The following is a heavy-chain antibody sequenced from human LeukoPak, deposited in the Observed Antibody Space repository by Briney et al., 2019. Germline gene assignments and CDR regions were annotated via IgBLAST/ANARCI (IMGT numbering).Heavy chain of an antibody. CDR1: GGSISSYY. J-gene: IGHJ4*02. CDR3: AREGDNGYFDY. V-gene: IGHV4-59*01. Sequence: KPSETLSLTCTVSGGSISSYYWSWIRQPPGKGLEWIGYIYYSGSTNYNPSLKSRVTISVDTSKNQFSLKLSSVTAADTAVSYCAREGDNGYFDYWGQGTLVTVSS. D-gene: IGHD3-16*01. CDR2: IYYSGST.